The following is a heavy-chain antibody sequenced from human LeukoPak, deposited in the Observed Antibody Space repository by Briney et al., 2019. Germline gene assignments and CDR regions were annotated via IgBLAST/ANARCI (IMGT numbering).Heavy chain of an antibody. D-gene: IGHD3-22*01. CDR2: MNPNSGNT. CDR1: GYTFTSYD. V-gene: IGHV1-8*01. CDR3: ARVLYYYDSSGYPFGY. J-gene: IGHJ4*02. Sequence: ASVKVSCKASGYTFTSYDINWVRQATGQGLEWMGWMNPNSGNTGYAQKFQGRVTMTRSTSISTAYMELSSLRSEDTAVYYCARVLYYYDSSGYPFGYWGQGTLVTVSS.